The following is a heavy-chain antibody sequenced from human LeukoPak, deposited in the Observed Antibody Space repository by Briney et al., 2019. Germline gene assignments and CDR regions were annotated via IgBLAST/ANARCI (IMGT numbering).Heavy chain of an antibody. CDR2: ISGSGGST. D-gene: IGHD3-10*01. J-gene: IGHJ4*02. Sequence: GGSLRLSCAASGFTFSSYWMSWVRQAPGKGPEWVSAISGSGGSTYYADSVKGRFTISRDNSKNTLYLQMNSLRAEDTAVYYCAKYQDCGSGSYWGQGTLVTVSS. V-gene: IGHV3-23*01. CDR3: AKYQDCGSGSY. CDR1: GFTFSSYW.